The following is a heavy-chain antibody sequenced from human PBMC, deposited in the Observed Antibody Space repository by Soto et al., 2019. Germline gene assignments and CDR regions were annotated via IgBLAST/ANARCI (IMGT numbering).Heavy chain of an antibody. V-gene: IGHV1-69*13. CDR1: GGTFSSYA. J-gene: IGHJ6*02. CDR2: IIPIFGTA. Sequence: EASVKVSCKASGGTFSSYAISWVRQAPGQGLEWMGGIIPIFGTANYAQKFQGRVTITADESTSTAYMELSSLRSEDTAVYYCARGLDSKGPYVDYYGMDVWGQGTTVTVSS. D-gene: IGHD3-22*01. CDR3: ARGLDSKGPYVDYYGMDV.